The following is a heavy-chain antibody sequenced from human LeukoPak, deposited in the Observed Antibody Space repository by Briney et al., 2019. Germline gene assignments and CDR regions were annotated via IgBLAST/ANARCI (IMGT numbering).Heavy chain of an antibody. D-gene: IGHD2-2*02. CDR2: IFPHDSDT. CDR1: GYSFMDYW. J-gene: IGHJ6*02. Sequence: GESLKISCKGSGYSFMDYWIGWVRQMPGKGPEWMGFIFPHDSDTKYSPSFQGQVTISVDKSINTAYVQWASLKASDTGTYYCARYGIGGCSSTNCYRSYFYYGMDVWGQGTTVTVSS. V-gene: IGHV5-51*01. CDR3: ARYGIGGCSSTNCYRSYFYYGMDV.